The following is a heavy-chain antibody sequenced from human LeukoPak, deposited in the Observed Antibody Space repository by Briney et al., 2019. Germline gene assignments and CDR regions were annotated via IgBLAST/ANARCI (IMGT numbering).Heavy chain of an antibody. CDR3: ATYRQVLLPFES. J-gene: IGHJ4*02. CDR2: ISDSGGEI. V-gene: IGHV3-23*01. D-gene: IGHD2-8*02. Sequence: GGSLRLSCAASGFTFSSYAMSWVRQAPGKGLERVSAISDSGGEIHYADSVRGRFTISRDNSKSTLSLQMNSLRAEDTAIYYCATYRQVLLPFESWGQGTLVTVSS. CDR1: GFTFSSYA.